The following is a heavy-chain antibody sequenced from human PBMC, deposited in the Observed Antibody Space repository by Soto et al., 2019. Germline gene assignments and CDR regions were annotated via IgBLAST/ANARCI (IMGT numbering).Heavy chain of an antibody. Sequence: ETLSLTCAVSGGSISSSNWWSWVRQPPGKGLEWIGEVYHSGSTNYNPSLKSRVTISVDKSRNQFSLKLNSVAAADTAVYYCAREIYDYVWGTYRSTGAFDIWGQGTMVTVSS. CDR2: VYHSGST. CDR3: AREIYDYVWGTYRSTGAFDI. CDR1: GGSISSSNW. V-gene: IGHV4-4*02. J-gene: IGHJ3*02. D-gene: IGHD3-16*02.